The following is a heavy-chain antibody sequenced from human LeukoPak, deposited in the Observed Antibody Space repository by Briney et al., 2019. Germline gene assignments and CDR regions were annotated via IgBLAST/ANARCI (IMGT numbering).Heavy chain of an antibody. CDR3: ARDEGHNSHYYYYYYMDV. CDR1: GFTFSSYG. D-gene: IGHD2/OR15-2a*01. J-gene: IGHJ6*03. Sequence: PGGSLRLSCAASGFTFSSYGMHWVRQAPGKGLEWVANIKQDGSEKYYVDSVKGRFTISRDNAKNSLYLQMNSLRAEDTAVYYCARDEGHNSHYYYYYYMDVWGKGTTVTVSS. CDR2: IKQDGSEK. V-gene: IGHV3-7*01.